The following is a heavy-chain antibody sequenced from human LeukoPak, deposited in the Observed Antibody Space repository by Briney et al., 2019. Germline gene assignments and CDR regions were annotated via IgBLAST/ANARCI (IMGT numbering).Heavy chain of an antibody. CDR1: GGSISSYY. CDR2: IYYSGST. CDR3: ARDSITIFGVPGGWFDP. Sequence: PSETLSLTCTVSGGSISSYYWSWIRQPPGKGLEWIGYIYYSGSTYYNPSLKSRVTISVDTSKNQFSLKLSSVTAADTAVYYCARDSITIFGVPGGWFDPWGQGTLVTVSS. D-gene: IGHD3-3*01. J-gene: IGHJ5*02. V-gene: IGHV4-30-4*08.